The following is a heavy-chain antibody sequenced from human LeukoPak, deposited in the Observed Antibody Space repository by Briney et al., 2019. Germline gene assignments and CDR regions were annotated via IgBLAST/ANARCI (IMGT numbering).Heavy chain of an antibody. J-gene: IGHJ4*02. CDR3: ARGDRLWFVPHRPPPLDY. CDR2: INHSGST. Sequence: SETLSLTCAVYGGSFSGYYWSWIRQPPGKGLEWIGEINHSGSTNYNPSLKSRVTISVDTSKNQFSLKLSSVTAADTAVYYCARGDRLWFVPHRPPPLDYWGQGTLVTVSS. V-gene: IGHV4-34*01. D-gene: IGHD3-10*01. CDR1: GGSFSGYY.